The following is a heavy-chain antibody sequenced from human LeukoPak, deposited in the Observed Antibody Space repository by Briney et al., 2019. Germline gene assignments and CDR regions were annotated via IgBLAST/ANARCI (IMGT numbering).Heavy chain of an antibody. CDR3: ARATRYNWNDRNPYYFDY. CDR1: GYTFTSYG. V-gene: IGHV1-69*13. J-gene: IGHJ4*02. D-gene: IGHD1-20*01. Sequence: GASVKVSCKASGYTFTSYGISWVRQAPGQGLEWMGGIIPIFGSANYAQMFQGRVTITADDSTSTAYMELSSLRSEDTAVYYCARATRYNWNDRNPYYFDYWGQGTLVTVSS. CDR2: IIPIFGSA.